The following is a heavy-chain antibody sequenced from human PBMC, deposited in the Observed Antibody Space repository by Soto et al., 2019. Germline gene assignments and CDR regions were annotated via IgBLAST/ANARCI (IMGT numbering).Heavy chain of an antibody. CDR3: ARHGSF. J-gene: IGHJ1*01. D-gene: IGHD3-16*02. V-gene: IGHV4-39*01. CDR1: GVSISGTSYY. CDR2: IYYSGET. Sequence: QLQLQESGPGLVKPSETLSLTCTVSGVSISGTSYYWGWIRQTPAKGLEWIGTIYYSGETFYNPSLKSRVTISIEPSKNYFSLNLTSETDADTAIYYCARHGSFWGQGALVTVSS.